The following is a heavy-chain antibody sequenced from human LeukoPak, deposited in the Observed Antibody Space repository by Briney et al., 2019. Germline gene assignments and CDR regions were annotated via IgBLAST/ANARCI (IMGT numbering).Heavy chain of an antibody. CDR1: VYTLTELS. CDR2: FDPEDGET. V-gene: IGHV1-24*01. D-gene: IGHD3-22*01. CDR3: ATVGNDDSSGQLHN. Sequence: ASVHVSCKVSVYTLTELSIHWVRQAPGTGREGTGGFDPEDGETTYAQKFQGRVTMTEDTSTDTAYMELSSLRSEDTAVYYCATVGNDDSSGQLHNWGQGSLVTAYS. J-gene: IGHJ4*02.